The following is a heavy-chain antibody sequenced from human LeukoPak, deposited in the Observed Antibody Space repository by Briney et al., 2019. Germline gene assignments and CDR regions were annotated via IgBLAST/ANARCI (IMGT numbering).Heavy chain of an antibody. CDR3: VAYSSSWSRPSLDY. CDR1: GGSISSGSYY. J-gene: IGHJ4*02. V-gene: IGHV4-61*02. D-gene: IGHD6-13*01. CDR2: IYTSGST. Sequence: SETLSLTCTVSGGSISSGSYYWRWIRQPAGKGLEWIGRIYTSGSTNYNPSLKSRVTISVDTSKNQFSLKLSSVTAADTAVYYCVAYSSSWSRPSLDYWGQGTLVTVSS.